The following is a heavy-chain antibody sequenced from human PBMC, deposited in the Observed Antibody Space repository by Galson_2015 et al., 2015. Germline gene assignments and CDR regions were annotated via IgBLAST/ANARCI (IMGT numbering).Heavy chain of an antibody. CDR3: ARRVYSSSSPYYYYYYMDV. CDR1: GYSFTSYW. CDR2: IYPGDSDT. Sequence: QSGAEVKKPGESLTISCKGSGYSFTSYWIGWVRQMPGKGLEWMGIIYPGDSDTRYSPSFQGQVTISADKSVSTAYLQWSSLKASDTAMYYCARRVYSSSSPYYYYYYMDVWGKGTTVTVSS. V-gene: IGHV5-51*01. D-gene: IGHD6-6*01. J-gene: IGHJ6*03.